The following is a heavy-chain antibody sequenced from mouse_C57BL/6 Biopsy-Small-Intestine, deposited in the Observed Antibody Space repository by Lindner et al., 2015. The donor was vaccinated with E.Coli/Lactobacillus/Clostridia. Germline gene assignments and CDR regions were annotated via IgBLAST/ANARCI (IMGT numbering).Heavy chain of an antibody. CDR1: GFTFSDYG. CDR3: ARRGLRGYFDY. CDR2: ISNLAYSI. J-gene: IGHJ2*01. D-gene: IGHD1-1*01. V-gene: IGHV5-15*01. Sequence: VQLQESGGGLVQPGGSLKLSCAASGFTFSDYGMAWVRQAPRKGPEWVAFISNLAYSIYYADTVTGRFTISRENAKNTLYLEMSSLRSEDAAMYYGARRGLRGYFDYWGQGTTLTVSS.